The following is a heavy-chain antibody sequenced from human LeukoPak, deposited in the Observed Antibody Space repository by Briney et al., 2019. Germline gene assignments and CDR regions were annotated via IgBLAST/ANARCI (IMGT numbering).Heavy chain of an antibody. J-gene: IGHJ4*02. V-gene: IGHV3-53*01. CDR1: GFTVNNNY. D-gene: IGHD1-26*01. CDR2: IYSGGST. CDR3: ASGRGSSSNFDY. Sequence: TGGSLRLSCAASGFTVNNNYMSWVRQAPGKGLEWVSVIYSGGSTYYADSVKGRFTISSDNSRSTLYLQMNSLRAEDTAVYYCASGRGSSSNFDYWGQGTLVTVSS.